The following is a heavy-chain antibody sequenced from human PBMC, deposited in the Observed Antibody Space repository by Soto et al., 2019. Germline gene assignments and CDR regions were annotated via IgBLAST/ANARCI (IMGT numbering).Heavy chain of an antibody. CDR1: GWSFSGYY. V-gene: IGHV4-34*01. Sequence: SETLSLTCAFYGWSFSGYYWSWIRQPPGKGLEWIGEINHSGSTNYNPSLKSRVTISVDTSKNQFSLKLSSVTAADTAVYYCARNKTRGYGTYYYYYYGMDVWGQGTTVTVSS. J-gene: IGHJ6*02. CDR2: INHSGST. D-gene: IGHD5-12*01. CDR3: ARNKTRGYGTYYYYYYGMDV.